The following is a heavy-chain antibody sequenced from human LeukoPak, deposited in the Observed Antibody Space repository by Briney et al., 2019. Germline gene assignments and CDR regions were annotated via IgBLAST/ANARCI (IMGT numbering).Heavy chain of an antibody. CDR1: VGSIISTTYY. V-gene: IGHV4-39*01. CDR2: IYYSGST. D-gene: IGHD3-16*01. Sequence: KSSETLSVTCTVSVGSIISTTYYCGCVRRPPGDGLEWIGSIYYSGSTYYNPSLKSRVTVSVDTSKNQFSLNLSSVTAADTAVYYCVRGSTLRHYQYWGQGTLVIVSS. CDR3: VRGSTLRHYQY. J-gene: IGHJ4*02.